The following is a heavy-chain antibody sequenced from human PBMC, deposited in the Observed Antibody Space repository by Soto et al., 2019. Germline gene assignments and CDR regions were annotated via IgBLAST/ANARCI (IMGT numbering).Heavy chain of an antibody. CDR2: ISSSGSTI. J-gene: IGHJ6*03. CDR1: GFTFSDYY. V-gene: IGHV3-11*01. Sequence: QVQLVESGGGLVKPGGALRLSCAASGFTFSDYYMSWIRQAPGKGLEWVSYISSSGSTIYYADSVKGRFTISRDNVKNSLYLQMNSLRAEDTAVYYCARDNEYSSSNYYYYYYMDVWGKGTTVTVSS. CDR3: ARDNEYSSSNYYYYYYMDV. D-gene: IGHD6-6*01.